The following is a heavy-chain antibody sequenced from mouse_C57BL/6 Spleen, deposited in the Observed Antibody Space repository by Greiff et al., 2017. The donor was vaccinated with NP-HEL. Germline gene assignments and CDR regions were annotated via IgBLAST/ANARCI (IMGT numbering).Heavy chain of an antibody. CDR1: GYTFTDYN. Sequence: EVQLQESGPELVKPGASVKIPCKASGYTFTDYNMDWVKQSHGKSLEWVGDINPNNGGTIYNQKFKGKATLTVDKSSSTASMELRSLTSEDTAVYYCAREGGDWYFDVWGTGTTVTVSS. CDR3: AREGGDWYFDV. V-gene: IGHV1-18*01. CDR2: INPNNGGT. J-gene: IGHJ1*03.